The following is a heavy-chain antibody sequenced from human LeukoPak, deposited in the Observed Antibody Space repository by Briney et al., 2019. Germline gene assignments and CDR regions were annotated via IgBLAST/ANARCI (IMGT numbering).Heavy chain of an antibody. D-gene: IGHD2-2*01. J-gene: IGHJ4*02. CDR1: GDSTGSSSYY. CDR3: ARRCGSTSCYRY. V-gene: IGHV4-39*01. CDR2: IYNSGST. Sequence: PSETLSLTCTVSGDSTGSSSYYWGWIRQPPGKGLERIGNIYNSGSTYYNPSLKSRVTISVDTSKNQFSLKLSSVTAADTAVYYCARRCGSTSCYRYWGQGTLVTVSS.